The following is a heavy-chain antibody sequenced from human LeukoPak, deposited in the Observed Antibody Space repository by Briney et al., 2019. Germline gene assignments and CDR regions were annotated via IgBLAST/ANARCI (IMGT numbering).Heavy chain of an antibody. CDR1: GGSISSGSYY. CDR3: AVSIAPAGTFAGDYYYYYGMDV. Sequence: KASETLSLTCTVSGGSISSGSYYWSWIRQPAGKGLEWSGRVYTSGSTNYNPSLKSRVTISVDTSKNQFSLKLSSVTAADTAVYYCAVSIAPAGTFAGDYYYYYGMDVWGPGTTVTVSS. D-gene: IGHD6-13*01. CDR2: VYTSGST. J-gene: IGHJ6*02. V-gene: IGHV4-61*02.